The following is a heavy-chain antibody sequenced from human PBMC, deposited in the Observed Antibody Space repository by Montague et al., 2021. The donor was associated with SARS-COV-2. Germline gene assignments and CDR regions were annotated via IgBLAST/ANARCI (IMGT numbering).Heavy chain of an antibody. V-gene: IGHV6-1*01. CDR3: VREGRGGTAAGTAFEH. Sequence: CAISGDSVSSSSAAWNCIRQSPSRGLEWLGRTYYTPKWNYNNPLXLQGRRTIRPDMSRNQVSLQVDSVTSQDTAVYYCVREGRGGTAAGTAFEHWDQGILVTVSS. CDR1: GDSVSSSSAA. D-gene: IGHD6-13*01. CDR2: TYYTPKWNY. J-gene: IGHJ4*02.